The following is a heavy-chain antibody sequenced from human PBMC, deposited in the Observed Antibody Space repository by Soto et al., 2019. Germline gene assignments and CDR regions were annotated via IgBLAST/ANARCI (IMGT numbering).Heavy chain of an antibody. D-gene: IGHD2-21*02. CDR2: FDPEGSDT. Sequence: ASVKVSCKVSGYTLSGLSIHWVRQAPVKGFEWMGGFDPEGSDTIYAQKFQGRVTMTSDTSTETAYMELESLTSEDTAFYYCATMGFCGPGCYSFDYWGQGTLVTVPQ. CDR1: GYTLSGLS. CDR3: ATMGFCGPGCYSFDY. V-gene: IGHV1-24*01. J-gene: IGHJ4*02.